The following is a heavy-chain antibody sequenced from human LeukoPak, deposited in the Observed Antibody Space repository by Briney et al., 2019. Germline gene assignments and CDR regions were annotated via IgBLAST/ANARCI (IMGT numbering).Heavy chain of an antibody. D-gene: IGHD5-18*01. J-gene: IGHJ4*02. CDR3: AKRDGSNYGHGFDY. Sequence: QPGGSLRLSCVASGFTFTSYAMSWVRQAPGRGLEWGSAISGSGGGTYYADSVKGRCTSSRDNSKNTLYLQLNSLRGEDTAVYYCAKRDGSNYGHGFDYWGQGILVTVSS. CDR2: ISGSGGGT. V-gene: IGHV3-23*01. CDR1: GFTFTSYA.